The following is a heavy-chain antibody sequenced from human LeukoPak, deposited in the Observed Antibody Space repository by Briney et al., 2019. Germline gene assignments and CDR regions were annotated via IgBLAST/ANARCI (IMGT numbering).Heavy chain of an antibody. D-gene: IGHD1-26*01. CDR2: IYHSGST. CDR1: GYSISSGYY. V-gene: IGHV4-38-2*02. J-gene: IGHJ4*02. CDR3: AMEMGATNFAY. Sequence: PSETLSLTCTVSGYSISSGYYWGWIRQPPGKGLEWIGSIYHSGSTYYNPSLKSRVTIPVDTSKNQFSLKLSSVTAADAAVYYCAMEMGATNFAYWGQGTLATVSS.